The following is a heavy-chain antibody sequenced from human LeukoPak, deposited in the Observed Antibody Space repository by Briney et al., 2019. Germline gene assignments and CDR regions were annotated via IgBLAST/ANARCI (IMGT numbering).Heavy chain of an antibody. D-gene: IGHD1-26*01. CDR2: ISYDGSNK. Sequence: GRSLRLSCAASGFTFSSYGMHWVRQAPGKGLEWVAVISYDGSNKYYADSVKGRFTISRDNSKNTLYLQMNSLRAEDTAVYYCANRGVTSVGSYYFDYWGQGALVTVSS. V-gene: IGHV3-30*18. J-gene: IGHJ4*02. CDR1: GFTFSSYG. CDR3: ANRGVTSVGSYYFDY.